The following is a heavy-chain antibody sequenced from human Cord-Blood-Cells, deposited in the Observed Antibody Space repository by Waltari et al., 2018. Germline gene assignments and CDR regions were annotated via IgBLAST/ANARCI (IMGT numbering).Heavy chain of an antibody. J-gene: IGHJ4*02. CDR3: ARNYGGNSYFDY. CDR2: IDWDDDK. Sequence: QVTLRESGPALVKPTQTLTLTCTFSGFPLRTSGMCVSWIRQPPGKALEWLALIDWDDDKYYSTSLKTRLTIAKDTSKNQVVLTMTNMDPVDTATYYCARNYGGNSYFDYWGQGTLVTVSS. D-gene: IGHD4-17*01. V-gene: IGHV2-70*01. CDR1: GFPLRTSGMC.